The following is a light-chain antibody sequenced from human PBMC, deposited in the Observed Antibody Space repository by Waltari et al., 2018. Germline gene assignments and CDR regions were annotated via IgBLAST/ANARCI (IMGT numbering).Light chain of an antibody. J-gene: IGLJ3*02. CDR2: GND. CDR1: SSDIASAT. V-gene: IGLV1-44*01. CDR3: AAWDKSLSGPV. Sequence: QSAPTQPPSVSGTPGHRVTTSCSTSSSDIASATVNWYPPLPGTAPKLLIFGNDQRPSGVPDRFSGSKSGTSASLAIRGLQSEDEADYYCAAWDKSLSGPVFGGGTKLTVL.